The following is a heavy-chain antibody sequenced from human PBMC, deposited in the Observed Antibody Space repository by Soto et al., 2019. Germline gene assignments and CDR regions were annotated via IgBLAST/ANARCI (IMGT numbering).Heavy chain of an antibody. CDR1: GYTFTKFG. J-gene: IGHJ4*02. D-gene: IGHD3-16*01. V-gene: IGHV1-18*01. Sequence: QVQLVQSGAEVKKPGAQVKVSCKTSGYTFTKFGLSWVRQAHGQGLEWMGCISAYNGNTNYTQNFQGRVTMTTDTSSCTDYMALRSLRSADTAVYYCARGGTHIDYWGQGTLVTVSS. CDR2: ISAYNGNT. CDR3: ARGGTHIDY.